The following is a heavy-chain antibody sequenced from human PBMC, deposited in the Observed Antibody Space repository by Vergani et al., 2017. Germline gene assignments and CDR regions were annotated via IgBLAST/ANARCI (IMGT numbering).Heavy chain of an antibody. CDR2: IDWDDDK. CDR3: ARYGDGFDY. D-gene: IGHD4-17*01. V-gene: IGHV2-70*04. CDR1: GFSLSTSGMR. Sequence: QVTLKESGPALVKPTQTLTLTCTFSGFSLSTSGMRVRWIRQPPGKALEWLARIDWDDDKFYSTSLKTRLTISKDTSKNQVVLTMTNMDPVDTATYYCARYGDGFDYWGQGTLVTVSS. J-gene: IGHJ4*02.